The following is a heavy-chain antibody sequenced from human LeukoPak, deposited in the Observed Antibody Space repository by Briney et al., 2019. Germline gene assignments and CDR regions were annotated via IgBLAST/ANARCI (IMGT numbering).Heavy chain of an antibody. V-gene: IGHV3-7*01. Sequence: GGSLRLSCAASGFTFSSSVMSWVRQAPGKGLEWVANIKQDGSEKYYVDSVKGRFTISRDNAKNSLYLQMNSLRAEDTAVYYCARLGFSGWYNRGYYFDYWGQGTLVTVSS. CDR1: GFTFSSSV. CDR2: IKQDGSEK. J-gene: IGHJ4*02. CDR3: ARLGFSGWYNRGYYFDY. D-gene: IGHD6-19*01.